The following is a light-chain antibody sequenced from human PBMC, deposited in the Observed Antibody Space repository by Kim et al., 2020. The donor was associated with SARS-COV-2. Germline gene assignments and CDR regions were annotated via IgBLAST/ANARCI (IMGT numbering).Light chain of an antibody. V-gene: IGKV3-20*01. CDR3: QQYANSPLT. CDR2: GAS. Sequence: SPGDRATLSCRASQSVSSSYLAWYQQKPGQAPRLLMYGASSRATGIPDRFSGSGSGTDFTLTISRLEPEDFAVYYCQQYANSPLTFGGGTKVDIK. CDR1: QSVSSSY. J-gene: IGKJ4*01.